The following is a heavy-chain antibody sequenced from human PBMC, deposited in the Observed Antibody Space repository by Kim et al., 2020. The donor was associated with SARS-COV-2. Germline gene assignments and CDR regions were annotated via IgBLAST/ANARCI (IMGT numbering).Heavy chain of an antibody. J-gene: IGHJ5*02. CDR2: INHSGST. Sequence: SETLSLTCAVYGGSFSGYYWSWIRQPPGKGLEWIGEINHSGSTNYNPSLKSRVTISVDTSKNQFSLKLSSVTAADTAVYYCARGGIGYCSGGSCRRFDP. CDR1: GGSFSGYY. D-gene: IGHD2-15*01. CDR3: ARGGIGYCSGGSCRRFDP. V-gene: IGHV4-34*01.